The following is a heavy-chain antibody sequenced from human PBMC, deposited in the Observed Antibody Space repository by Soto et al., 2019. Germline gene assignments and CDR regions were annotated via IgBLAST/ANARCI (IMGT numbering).Heavy chain of an antibody. CDR2: IYYSGST. CDR1: GGSISSYY. J-gene: IGHJ5*02. V-gene: IGHV4-59*01. D-gene: IGHD3-10*01. CDR3: ARDLGSGPDNWFDP. Sequence: SETLSLTCTVSGGSISSYYWSWIRQPPGKGLEWIGYIYYSGSTNYNPSLKSRVTISVDTSKNQFSLKLSSVTAADTAVYYCARDLGSGPDNWFDPWGQGTLVTVSS.